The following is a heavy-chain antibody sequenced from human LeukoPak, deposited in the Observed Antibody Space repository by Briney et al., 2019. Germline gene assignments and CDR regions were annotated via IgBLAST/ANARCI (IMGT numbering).Heavy chain of an antibody. J-gene: IGHJ4*02. CDR3: AKRSGYTTGWFFDF. D-gene: IGHD6-19*01. Sequence: GGSLKLFCAACGFAYSNYAMKWVRQAPGKGLEWVSSISGTGDNTYYAESVKGRFTISRDNSKNTVFLQMNSLRAEDTAVFYCAKRSGYTTGWFFDFWGQGTLVTVSS. CDR1: GFAYSNYA. V-gene: IGHV3-23*01. CDR2: ISGTGDNT.